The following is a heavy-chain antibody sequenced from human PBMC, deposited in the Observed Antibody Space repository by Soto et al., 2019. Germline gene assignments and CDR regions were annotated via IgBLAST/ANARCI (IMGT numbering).Heavy chain of an antibody. CDR2: INAGNGNT. D-gene: IGHD3-10*01. Sequence: ASVKVSCKASGYTFTSYAMHWVRQAPGQRLEWMGWINAGNGNTKYSQKFQGRVTITRDTSASTAYMELSSLRSEDTAVYYCANRGPVSPGAFDIWGQGTMVTVSS. CDR1: GYTFTSYA. CDR3: ANRGPVSPGAFDI. J-gene: IGHJ3*02. V-gene: IGHV1-3*01.